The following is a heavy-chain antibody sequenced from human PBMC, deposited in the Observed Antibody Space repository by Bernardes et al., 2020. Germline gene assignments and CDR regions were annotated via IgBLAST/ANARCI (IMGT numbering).Heavy chain of an antibody. J-gene: IGHJ4*02. D-gene: IGHD6-6*01. Sequence: GGPLRPSCAASGFTSSTFWMTWVRQAPGKGLELVANINQVGSETFYVDSVKGRFTISRDNDKNSLFMEMNTLRAEDTAVYYCARIYSTTSFDFDYWGQGTLVTVSS. CDR2: INQVGSET. CDR3: ARIYSTTSFDFDY. V-gene: IGHV3-7*01. CDR1: GFTSSTFW.